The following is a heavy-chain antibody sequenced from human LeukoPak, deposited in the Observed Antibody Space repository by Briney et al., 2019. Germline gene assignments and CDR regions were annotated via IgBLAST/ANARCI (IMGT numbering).Heavy chain of an antibody. J-gene: IGHJ4*02. V-gene: IGHV3-23*01. Sequence: PGGSLRLSCAASGFTFSSYAMSWVRQAPGKGLEWVSAISGSGGSTYYADSVKGRFTISRDNSKNTLYLQMNSPRAEDTAVYYCAVLEGDYYDSSGYYNYWGQGTLVTVSS. CDR1: GFTFSSYA. CDR2: ISGSGGST. D-gene: IGHD3-22*01. CDR3: AVLEGDYYDSSGYYNY.